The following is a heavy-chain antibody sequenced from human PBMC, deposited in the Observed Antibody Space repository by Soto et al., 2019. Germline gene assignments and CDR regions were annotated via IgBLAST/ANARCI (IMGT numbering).Heavy chain of an antibody. CDR1: GFTYSIYA. J-gene: IGHJ4*02. D-gene: IGHD5-12*01. CDR2: ISGSGGET. CDR3: AKEIAVAVATPPEY. Sequence: GGSLRLSCTASGFTYSIYAMAWVRQAPGKGLEWVSAISGSGGETYYADSVKGRFTISRDNPKNTVYLQMTNLRADDTAVYYCAKEIAVAVATPPEYWGQGTLVTVSS. V-gene: IGHV3-23*01.